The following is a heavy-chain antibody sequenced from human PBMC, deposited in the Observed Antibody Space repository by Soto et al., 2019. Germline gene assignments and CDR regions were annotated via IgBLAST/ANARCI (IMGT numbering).Heavy chain of an antibody. CDR2: ISYDGSNK. Sequence: GGSLRLSCAASGFTFSSYGMHWVRQAPGKGLEWVAVISYDGSNKYYADSVKGRFTISRDNSKNTLFLQMNSLRAEDTAVYYCAKANDYGDYYYYYYMDVWGKGTTVTVSS. CDR3: AKANDYGDYYYYYYMDV. J-gene: IGHJ6*03. D-gene: IGHD4-17*01. CDR1: GFTFSSYG. V-gene: IGHV3-30*18.